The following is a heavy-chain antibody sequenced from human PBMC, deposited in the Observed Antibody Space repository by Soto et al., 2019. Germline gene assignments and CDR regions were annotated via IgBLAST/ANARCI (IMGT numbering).Heavy chain of an antibody. CDR1: GFTFSSYG. V-gene: IGHV3-30*18. CDR3: AKDRTTVTTYKQYYFDY. CDR2: ISYDGSNK. D-gene: IGHD4-17*01. J-gene: IGHJ4*02. Sequence: PGGSLRLSCAASGFTFSSYGMHWVRRAPGKGLEWVAVISYDGSNKYYADSVKGRFTISRDNSKNTLYLQMNSLRAEDTAVYYCAKDRTTVTTYKQYYFDYWGQGTLVTVSS.